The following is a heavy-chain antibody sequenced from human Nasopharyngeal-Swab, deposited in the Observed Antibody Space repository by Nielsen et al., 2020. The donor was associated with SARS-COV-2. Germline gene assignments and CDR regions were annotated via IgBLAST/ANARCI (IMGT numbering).Heavy chain of an antibody. CDR1: GGTFSSYA. J-gene: IGHJ6*02. D-gene: IGHD6-13*01. Sequence: VKVSCKASGGTFSSYAISWVRQAPGQGLEWMGGIIPIFGTANYAQKFQGRVTITADESTSTAYMELSSLRSEDTAVYYCARGRIAAAGPWYYGMDVWGQGTTVTVSS. CDR2: IIPIFGTA. CDR3: ARGRIAAAGPWYYGMDV. V-gene: IGHV1-69*13.